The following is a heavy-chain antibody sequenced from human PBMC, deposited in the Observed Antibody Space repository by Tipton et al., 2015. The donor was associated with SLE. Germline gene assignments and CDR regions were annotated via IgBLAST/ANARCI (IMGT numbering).Heavy chain of an antibody. J-gene: IGHJ6*02. V-gene: IGHV3-9*01. Sequence: SLRLSCLGSGFTFEEYAMHWVRLVPGRGLEWVAGIGWNSGSRGYADSVKGRFTISRDNAKNSLYLQMNNLRPEDTALYYCARDRNDYGNPHFWYDMDVWGQGTTVTVSS. CDR3: ARDRNDYGNPHFWYDMDV. CDR2: IGWNSGSR. D-gene: IGHD4-17*01. CDR1: GFTFEEYA.